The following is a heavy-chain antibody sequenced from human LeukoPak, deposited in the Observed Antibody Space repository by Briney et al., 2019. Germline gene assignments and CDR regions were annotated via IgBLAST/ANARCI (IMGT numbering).Heavy chain of an antibody. CDR1: GNTLTELS. CDR3: ASYVSGFDS. J-gene: IGHJ5*01. D-gene: IGHD3-10*01. V-gene: IGHV1-24*01. CDR2: FDPEDGEI. Sequence: ASVKVSCKVSGNTLTELSMHWVRQAPGKGLEWTGGFDPEDGEIIYAQKFQGRVTMTEDTSADTAYMELSSLRSEDTAVYFCASYVSGFDSWGQGTLVTVTS.